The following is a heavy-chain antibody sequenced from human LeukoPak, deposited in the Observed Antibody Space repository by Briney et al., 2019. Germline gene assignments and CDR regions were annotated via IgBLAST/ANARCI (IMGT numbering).Heavy chain of an antibody. Sequence: SETLSFTRAVYGGSFSGYYSSWIRQPPGKGLEWIGEINHSGSTNYNPSLKSRVTISVDTSKNQFSLKLSSVTAADTAVYYCARHPGYCSSTSCPGFDYWGQGTLVTVSS. CDR2: INHSGST. D-gene: IGHD2-2*01. CDR3: ARHPGYCSSTSCPGFDY. J-gene: IGHJ4*02. V-gene: IGHV4-34*01. CDR1: GGSFSGYY.